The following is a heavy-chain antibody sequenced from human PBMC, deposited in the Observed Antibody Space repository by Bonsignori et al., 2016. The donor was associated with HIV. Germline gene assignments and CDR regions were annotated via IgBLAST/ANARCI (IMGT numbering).Heavy chain of an antibody. CDR2: MYYSGST. V-gene: IGHV4-59*11. CDR3: ARDQGLMRLKGAFDI. Sequence: PGLVKPSETLSLKCTVSGGSISSHYWSWIRQPPGRGLEWIGYMYYSGSTNYNPSLKSRVSISVDTSENQFSLKLTFVTAADTAVYYCARDQGLMRLKGAFDIWGQGTMVTVSS. D-gene: IGHD2-8*01. CDR1: GGSISSHY. J-gene: IGHJ3*02.